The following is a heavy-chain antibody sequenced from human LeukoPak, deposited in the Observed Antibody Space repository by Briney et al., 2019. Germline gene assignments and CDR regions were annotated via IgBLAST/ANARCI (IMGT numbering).Heavy chain of an antibody. CDR2: IIPILGIA. Sequence: GASVKVSCKCSGGTFSSYAICWVRQAPGQGLELMGRIIPILGIANYAQKFQGRVTITADKSTSTAYMELSSLRSEDTAVYYCARARTCCSSTSCYAGCGENCYYGMDVWGQGTTVTVSS. V-gene: IGHV1-69*04. D-gene: IGHD2-2*01. J-gene: IGHJ6*02. CDR3: ARARTCCSSTSCYAGCGENCYYGMDV. CDR1: GGTFSSYA.